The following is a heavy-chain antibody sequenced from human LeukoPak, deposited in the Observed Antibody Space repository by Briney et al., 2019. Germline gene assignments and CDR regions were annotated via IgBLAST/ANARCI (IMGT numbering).Heavy chain of an antibody. D-gene: IGHD2-15*01. CDR3: AREGGYCSGGSCSSRDAFDI. Sequence: ASVKVSCKASGYTFTGYYMHWVRQAPGQGLEWTGWINPNSGGTNYAQKFQGRVTMTRDTSISTAYMELSRLRSDDTAVYYCAREGGYCSGGSCSSRDAFDIWGQGTMVTVSS. V-gene: IGHV1-2*02. J-gene: IGHJ3*02. CDR1: GYTFTGYY. CDR2: INPNSGGT.